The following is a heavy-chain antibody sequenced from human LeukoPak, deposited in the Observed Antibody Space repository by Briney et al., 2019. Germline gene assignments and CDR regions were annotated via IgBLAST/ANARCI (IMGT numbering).Heavy chain of an antibody. CDR3: ARDHCSSTSCYLYVDP. CDR1: GYTFTSYY. J-gene: IGHJ5*02. D-gene: IGHD2-2*01. Sequence: SVKVSCKASGYTFTSYYMHWVRQAPGQGLEWMGIINPSGGSTSYAQKFQGRVTMTRDTSTSTVYMELSSLRSEDTAVYYCARDHCSSTSCYLYVDPWGQGTLVTVSS. V-gene: IGHV1-46*01. CDR2: INPSGGST.